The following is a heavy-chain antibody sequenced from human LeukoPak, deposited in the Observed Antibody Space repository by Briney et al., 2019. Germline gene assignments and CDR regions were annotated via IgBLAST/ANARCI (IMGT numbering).Heavy chain of an antibody. CDR3: ARVGYSSGWPLDY. CDR2: MNPNSGNT. V-gene: IGHV1-8*01. Sequence: ASVKVSCKASGYTFTSYDINWVRQATGQGLEWMGWMNPNSGNTGYAQKFQGRVTMTRNTSISTAYMELSSLRSEGTAVYYCARVGYSSGWPLDYWGQGTLVTVSS. CDR1: GYTFTSYD. D-gene: IGHD6-19*01. J-gene: IGHJ4*02.